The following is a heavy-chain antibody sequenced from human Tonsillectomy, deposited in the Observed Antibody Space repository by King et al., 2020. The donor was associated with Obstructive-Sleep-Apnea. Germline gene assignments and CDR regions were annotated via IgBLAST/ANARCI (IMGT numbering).Heavy chain of an antibody. CDR2: IDTSGRT. Sequence: VQLQESGPGLVKPSETLSLTCTVSGASISSYYWTWSRQPAGKGLEWVWLIDTSGRTNYNPPLESLVTMSVDTSKNQFSLMLTSVTAADTAVFYCAKKASANWYFDLWGRGTLVTVSS. CDR1: GASISSYY. CDR3: AKKASANWYFDL. D-gene: IGHD2-15*01. V-gene: IGHV4-4*07. J-gene: IGHJ2*01.